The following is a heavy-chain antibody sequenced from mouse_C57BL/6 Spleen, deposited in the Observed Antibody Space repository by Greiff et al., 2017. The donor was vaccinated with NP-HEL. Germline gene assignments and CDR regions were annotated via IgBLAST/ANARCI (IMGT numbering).Heavy chain of an antibody. J-gene: IGHJ4*01. Sequence: QVQLQQSGAELVRPGASVKLSCKASGYTFTDYYINWVKQRPGQGLEWIVRIYPGSGNTYYNEKFKGKATLTAEKSSSTAYMQLSSLTSEDSAVYFCARGYHYAMDYWGQGTSVTVSS. CDR1: GYTFTDYY. V-gene: IGHV1-76*01. CDR2: IYPGSGNT. D-gene: IGHD1-2*01. CDR3: ARGYHYAMDY.